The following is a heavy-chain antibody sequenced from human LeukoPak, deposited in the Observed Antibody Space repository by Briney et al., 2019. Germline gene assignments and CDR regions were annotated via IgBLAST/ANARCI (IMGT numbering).Heavy chain of an antibody. J-gene: IGHJ3*02. CDR2: ISSSSSYI. V-gene: IGHV3-21*01. D-gene: IGHD1-26*01. CDR3: ARDRSSGSYYASDYDAFDI. Sequence: GGSLRLSCAASRFTFSTYSMNWVRQAPGKGLGWVSSISSSSSYIYYADSVKGRFTISRDNAKNSLYLQMNSLRAEDTAVYYCARDRSSGSYYASDYDAFDIWGQGTMVTVSS. CDR1: RFTFSTYS.